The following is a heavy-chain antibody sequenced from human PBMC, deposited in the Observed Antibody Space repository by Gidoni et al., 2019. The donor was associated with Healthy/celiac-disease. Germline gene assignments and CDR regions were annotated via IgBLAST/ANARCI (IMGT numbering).Heavy chain of an antibody. CDR3: ARGPETYYYGSGSDGGGY. Sequence: QVQLVQSGAEVKKPGSSVQVSCKASGGTFSSYAISWVRQAPGQGLEWQVGIIPIFVTANDAQKFQGRVKITADKSTSTAYMDRSSLRSEDTAVYYCARGPETYYYGSGSDGGGYWGQGTLVTVSS. D-gene: IGHD3-10*01. CDR2: IIPIFVTA. V-gene: IGHV1-69*06. J-gene: IGHJ4*02. CDR1: GGTFSSYA.